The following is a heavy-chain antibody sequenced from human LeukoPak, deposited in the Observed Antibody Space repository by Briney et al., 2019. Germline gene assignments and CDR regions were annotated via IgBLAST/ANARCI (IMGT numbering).Heavy chain of an antibody. J-gene: IGHJ4*02. CDR3: ARDPPPKTVPAARFDY. V-gene: IGHV1-46*01. D-gene: IGHD2-2*01. CDR1: GYTFTSYY. CDR2: INPSGGST. Sequence: ASVKVSCKASGYTFTSYYMHWVRQAPGQGLEWMGIINPSGGSTSYAQKFQGRVTMTRDTSTSTVYMELSSRRSEDTAVYYCARDPPPKTVPAARFDYWGQGTLVTVSS.